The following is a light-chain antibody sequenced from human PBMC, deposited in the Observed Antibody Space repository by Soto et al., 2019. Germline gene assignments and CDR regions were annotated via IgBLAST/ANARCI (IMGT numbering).Light chain of an antibody. CDR3: QQRSNWRYT. J-gene: IGKJ2*01. CDR1: QSVSSY. V-gene: IGKV3-11*01. CDR2: DAS. Sequence: EIVLTQSPATLSLSPGERATLSCRASQSVSSYLAWYQQKPGQAPRLLIYDASNRATGIPARFSGSGSGTDFTLTISCLEPEDFAVYYCQQRSNWRYTFGQGTKLEIK.